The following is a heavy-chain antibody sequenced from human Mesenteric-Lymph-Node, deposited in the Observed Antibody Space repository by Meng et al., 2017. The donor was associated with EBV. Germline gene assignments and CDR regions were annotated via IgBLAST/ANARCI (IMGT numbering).Heavy chain of an antibody. Sequence: QVQLQQWGAXLLKPXXXLSLACAVYGGSFSGYYWRGIRQPPGKGLEWIGEISHSGSTNYNPSLKSRVTISVDTSKNQFSLKLSSVTAADAAIYYCARARYNSGWYRDDYWGQGTLVTVSS. V-gene: IGHV4-34*01. CDR1: GGSFSGYY. D-gene: IGHD6-19*01. CDR2: ISHSGST. CDR3: ARARYNSGWYRDDY. J-gene: IGHJ4*02.